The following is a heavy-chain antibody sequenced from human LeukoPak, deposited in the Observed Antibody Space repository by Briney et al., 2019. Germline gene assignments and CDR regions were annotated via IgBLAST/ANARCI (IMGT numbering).Heavy chain of an antibody. Sequence: GGXLRLSCAASGFTFDDYAMHWVRQAPGKGLEWVSLISWGGGSTYYADSVKGRFTISRDNSKNSLYLHMNSLRAEDTALYYCAKDRSGNSYGHFDYWGQGTLVTVSS. CDR1: GFTFDDYA. CDR3: AKDRSGNSYGHFDY. D-gene: IGHD3-10*01. J-gene: IGHJ4*02. V-gene: IGHV3-43D*04. CDR2: ISWGGGST.